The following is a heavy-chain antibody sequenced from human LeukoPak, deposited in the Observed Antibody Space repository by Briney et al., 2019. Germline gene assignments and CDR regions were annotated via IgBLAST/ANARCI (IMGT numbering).Heavy chain of an antibody. CDR3: ARLGPWFGARSAFDI. V-gene: IGHV4-38-2*02. D-gene: IGHD3-10*01. CDR1: GHSIINSYY. J-gene: IGHJ3*02. CDR2: IYHSGST. Sequence: PSETLSLTCTVSGHSIINSYYWGWIRQSPGKGLEWIGSIYHSGSTYYNPSLKSRVTISVDTSKSQFSLKLSSVTAADTAVYYCARLGPWFGARSAFDIWGQGTMVTVSS.